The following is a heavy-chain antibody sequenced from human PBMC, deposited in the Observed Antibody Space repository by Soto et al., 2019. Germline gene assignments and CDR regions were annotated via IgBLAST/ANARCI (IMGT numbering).Heavy chain of an antibody. V-gene: IGHV4-59*08. D-gene: IGHD3-3*01. CDR1: GGSISSYY. Sequence: PLQTLSVTCTVSGGSISSYYWSWIRQPPGKGLEWIGYIYYSGSTNYNPSLKSRVTISVDTSKNQFSLKLSSVTAADTAVYYCARLGRHYDFWSGYVWFDPWGQGTLVTVSS. J-gene: IGHJ5*02. CDR2: IYYSGST. CDR3: ARLGRHYDFWSGYVWFDP.